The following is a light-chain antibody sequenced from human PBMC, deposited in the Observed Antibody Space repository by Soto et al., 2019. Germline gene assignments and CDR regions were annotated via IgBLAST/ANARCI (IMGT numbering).Light chain of an antibody. CDR2: KIS. V-gene: IGKV2-30*01. CDR1: QSLVYSDGNTY. J-gene: IGKJ2*01. Sequence: DAVMTQSPLSLPVALGQPASISCRSSQSLVYSDGNTYLAWFQQRPGQSPRRLIYKISNRDSGIPYRFSGSGSRSDFTLKISRVEAEDVGVYYCMQTTHWPQTFGQGTKLEIK. CDR3: MQTTHWPQT.